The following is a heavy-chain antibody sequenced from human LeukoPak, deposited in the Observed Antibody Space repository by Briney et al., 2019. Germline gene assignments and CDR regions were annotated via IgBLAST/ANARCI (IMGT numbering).Heavy chain of an antibody. J-gene: IGHJ4*02. CDR3: ARDPAEADC. Sequence: GGSLRLSCAASGFTFSSYAMSWFRQTPGRGLEWVSAIDGSGGSTYYADSVKGRFTISRDNAKNSLYLQMNGLRAEDTAVYYCARDPAEADCWGQGTLVTVSS. CDR1: GFTFSSYA. CDR2: IDGSGGST. V-gene: IGHV3-23*01.